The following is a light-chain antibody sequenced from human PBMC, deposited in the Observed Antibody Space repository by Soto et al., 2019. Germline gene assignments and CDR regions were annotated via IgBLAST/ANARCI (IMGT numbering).Light chain of an antibody. V-gene: IGKV1-39*01. Sequence: DIQMTQSPSSLSASVGDRVTITCRASQSISSYLNWYQQKPGKAPKLLIYAESSLQSGVPSRFSGSGSGTDLALTISSLQPADFATYYCQQSYSTLPLGGGTQVQ. J-gene: IGKJ4*01. CDR3: QQSYSTLP. CDR1: QSISSY. CDR2: AES.